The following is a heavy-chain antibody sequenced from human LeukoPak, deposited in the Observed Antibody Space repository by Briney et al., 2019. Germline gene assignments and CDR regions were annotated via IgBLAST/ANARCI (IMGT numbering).Heavy chain of an antibody. Sequence: PGGSLRLSCSASGFTLSHYWMTWVRQAPGKGLEWVASIKEDGSEKSYVDSVKGRFTISRDNAKNSLYLQMNSLGAEDTAVYYCVRGGSYTFDPWGQGILVTVSS. CDR3: VRGGSYTFDP. CDR1: GFTLSHYW. D-gene: IGHD1-26*01. J-gene: IGHJ5*02. CDR2: IKEDGSEK. V-gene: IGHV3-7*01.